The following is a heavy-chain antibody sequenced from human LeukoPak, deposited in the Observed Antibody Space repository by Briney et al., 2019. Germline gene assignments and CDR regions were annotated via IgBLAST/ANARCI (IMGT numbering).Heavy chain of an antibody. V-gene: IGHV3-7*01. Sequence: GGSLGLSCAASGFTFSGYWMQWVRQAPGKGLQWVANINYGGSDRYYVDSVKGRFTISRDNAKNSLYLQMNSPTVEDTAVYYCTRGDPDYWGQGTLVTVSS. CDR3: TRGDPDY. CDR2: INYGGSDR. CDR1: GFTFSGYW. J-gene: IGHJ4*02. D-gene: IGHD2-21*02.